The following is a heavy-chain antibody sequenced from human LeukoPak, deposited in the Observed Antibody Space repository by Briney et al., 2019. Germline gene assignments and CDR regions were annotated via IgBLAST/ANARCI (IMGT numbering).Heavy chain of an antibody. D-gene: IGHD3-22*01. CDR2: IYYSGST. J-gene: IGHJ6*03. Sequence: PSETLSLTCTVSGGSISSSSYYWGWIRQPPGKGLEWIGSIYYSGSTYYNPSLKSRVTISVDTSKNQFSLKLSSVTAADTAVYYCARAEDSSGYYYYYYYMDVWGKGTTVTVSS. CDR3: ARAEDSSGYYYYYYYMDV. CDR1: GGSISSSSYY. V-gene: IGHV4-39*07.